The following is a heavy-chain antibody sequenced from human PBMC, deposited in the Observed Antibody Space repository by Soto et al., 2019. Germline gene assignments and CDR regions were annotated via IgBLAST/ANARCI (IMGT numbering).Heavy chain of an antibody. CDR3: AREITMVRGGRALDP. Sequence: ASVKVSCKASGGTFSSYTISWVRQAPGQGLEWMGRIIPILGIANYAQKFQGRVTITADKSTSTAYMELSSLRSEDTAVYYCAREITMVRGGRALDPWGQGTLVTVSS. V-gene: IGHV1-69*04. J-gene: IGHJ5*02. CDR2: IIPILGIA. D-gene: IGHD3-10*01. CDR1: GGTFSSYT.